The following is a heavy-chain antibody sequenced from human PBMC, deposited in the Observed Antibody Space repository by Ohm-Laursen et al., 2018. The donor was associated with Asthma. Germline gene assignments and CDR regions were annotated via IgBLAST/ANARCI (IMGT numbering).Heavy chain of an antibody. CDR3: ATWTGNYPLDV. CDR1: GFTFSDYF. D-gene: IGHD3/OR15-3a*01. Sequence: SLRLSCTASGFTFSDYFMHWVRQGPGQGLVWISHIFPDGRHTNYADSVKGRFTISRDNSKNTLYLLLNSLRADDTAVYYCATWTGNYPLDVWGQGTKVTVSS. V-gene: IGHV3-74*01. J-gene: IGHJ6*02. CDR2: IFPDGRHT.